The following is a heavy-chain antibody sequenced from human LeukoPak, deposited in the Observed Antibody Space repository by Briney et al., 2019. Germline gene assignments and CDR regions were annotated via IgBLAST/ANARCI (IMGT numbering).Heavy chain of an antibody. V-gene: IGHV3-7*03. J-gene: IGHJ6*02. CDR3: ARDIRKRGYYDFWSGYYKGSPIYYGMDV. CDR2: INQDETEE. Sequence: GGSLRLSCVASGFTFETFWMSWIRQAPGKGLEWVANINQDETEEYFVDAVKGRFTISRDNAQNSVYLQMSSLRAEDTAIYYCARDIRKRGYYDFWSGYYKGSPIYYGMDVWGQGTAVTVSS. CDR1: GFTFETFW. D-gene: IGHD3-3*01.